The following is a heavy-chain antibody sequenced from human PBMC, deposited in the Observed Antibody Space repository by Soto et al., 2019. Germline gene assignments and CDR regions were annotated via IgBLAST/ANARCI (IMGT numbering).Heavy chain of an antibody. CDR3: ARQGSWPYYYYGLDV. V-gene: IGHV1-18*01. D-gene: IGHD1-26*01. Sequence: QVQLVQSGPEVKKPGASVKVSCEASCYTFTTSGISWVRQAPGQGLEWMGWISTYNGDTNSAQKFQGRVTMTADTSTGTVYMELMSLKSDDTAVYYCARQGSWPYYYYGLDVWGQGTTVTVSS. CDR1: CYTFTTSG. J-gene: IGHJ6*02. CDR2: ISTYNGDT.